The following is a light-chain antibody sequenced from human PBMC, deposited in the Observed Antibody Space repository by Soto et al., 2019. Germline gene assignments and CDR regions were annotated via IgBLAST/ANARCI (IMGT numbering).Light chain of an antibody. CDR1: QSVSSS. V-gene: IGKV3-15*01. CDR2: GAS. CDR3: QQYNNWPPWT. J-gene: IGKJ1*01. Sequence: EIVLTQSPGTLSLSPGERATLSCIAGQSVSSSLAWYQQKPGQAPRLLIYGASTRATGIPARFSGSGSGTEFTLTISSLQSEDFAVYYCQQYNNWPPWTFGQGTKVDI.